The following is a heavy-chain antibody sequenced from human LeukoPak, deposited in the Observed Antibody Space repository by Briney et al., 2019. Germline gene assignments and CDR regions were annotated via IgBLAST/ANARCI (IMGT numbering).Heavy chain of an antibody. D-gene: IGHD3-3*01. V-gene: IGHV4-34*01. CDR2: INHSGST. CDR1: GGSFSGYY. CDR3: ARRSGSTKMYNWFDP. J-gene: IGHJ5*02. Sequence: SETLSLTCAVYGGSFSGYYWSWIRQPPGKGLEWIGEINHSGSTNYNPSLKSRVTISVDTSKNQFSLKLSSVTAADTAAYYCARRSGSTKMYNWFDPWGQGTLVTVSS.